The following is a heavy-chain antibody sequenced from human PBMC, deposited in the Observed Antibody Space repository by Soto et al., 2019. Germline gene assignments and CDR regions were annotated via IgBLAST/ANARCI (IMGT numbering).Heavy chain of an antibody. CDR1: GGTFSSYA. CDR3: ARSIVVVTKNWFDP. V-gene: IGHV1-69*13. J-gene: IGHJ5*02. CDR2: IIPIFGTA. D-gene: IGHD3-22*01. Sequence: SVKVSCKASGGTFSSYAISWVRQAPGQGLEWMGGIIPIFGTANYAQKFQGRVTITADESTSTAYMELSSLRSEDTAVYYCARSIVVVTKNWFDPWGQGTLVTVS.